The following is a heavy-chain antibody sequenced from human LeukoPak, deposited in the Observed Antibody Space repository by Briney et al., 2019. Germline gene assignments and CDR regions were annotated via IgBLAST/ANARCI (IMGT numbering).Heavy chain of an antibody. CDR2: ISAYNGNT. CDR1: GYTFTSYG. CDR3: ARMMYYYGSGSYFGYYYYMDV. Sequence: ASVKVSCKASGYTFTSYGISWVRQAPGQGLEWMGWISAYNGNTNYAQKLQGRVTMTTDISTSTAYMELRSLRSDDTAVYYCARMMYYYGSGSYFGYYYYMDVWGKGTTVTVSS. V-gene: IGHV1-18*01. J-gene: IGHJ6*03. D-gene: IGHD3-10*01.